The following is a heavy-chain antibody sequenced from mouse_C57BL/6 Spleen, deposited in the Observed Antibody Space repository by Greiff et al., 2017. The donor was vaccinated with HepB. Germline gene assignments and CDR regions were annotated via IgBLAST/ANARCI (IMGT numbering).Heavy chain of an antibody. CDR2: ISDGGSYT. CDR1: GFTFSSYA. V-gene: IGHV5-4*01. CDR3: ARDGSNYSDY. J-gene: IGHJ2*01. Sequence: EVKLVESGGGLVKPGGSLKLSCAASGFTFSSYAMSWVRQTPEKRLEWVATISDGGSYTYYPDNVKGRFTISRDNAKNNLYLQMSHLKSEDTAMYYCARDGSNYSDYWGQGTTLTVSS. D-gene: IGHD1-1*01.